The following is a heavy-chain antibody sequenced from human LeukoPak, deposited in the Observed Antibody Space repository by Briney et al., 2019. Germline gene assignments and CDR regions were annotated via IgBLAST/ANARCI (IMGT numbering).Heavy chain of an antibody. Sequence: PSETLSLTCAVYGGSFSGYYWSWIRQPPGKGLEWIGEINHSGSTNYNPSLKSRVTISVDTSKNQSSLKLSSVTAADTAVYYCARERAVAGLDYWGQGTLVTVSS. V-gene: IGHV4-34*01. J-gene: IGHJ4*02. D-gene: IGHD6-19*01. CDR3: ARERAVAGLDY. CDR2: INHSGST. CDR1: GGSFSGYY.